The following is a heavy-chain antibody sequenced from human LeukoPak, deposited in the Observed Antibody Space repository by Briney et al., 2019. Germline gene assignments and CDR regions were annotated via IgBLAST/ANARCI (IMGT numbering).Heavy chain of an antibody. D-gene: IGHD3-10*01. CDR3: ARGGGLRRSWLDL. CDR2: IHHSGGS. CDR1: YGALSGYY. V-gene: IGHV4-34*01. Sequence: SETLSLTCGVEYGALSGYYWTWIRQPPGKGLEWIGEIHHSGGSNYNASLKSRVTISLDTSKNQFSLKLTSMTAADTATYFYARGGGLRRSWLDLWGQGTLVTVSS. J-gene: IGHJ5*02.